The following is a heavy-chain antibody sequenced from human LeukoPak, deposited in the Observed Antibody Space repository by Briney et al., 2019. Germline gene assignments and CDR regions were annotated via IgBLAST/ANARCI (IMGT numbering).Heavy chain of an antibody. CDR1: GGSFSGYY. J-gene: IGHJ4*02. Sequence: SETLSLTCAVYGGSFSGYYWSWIRQPPGKGVEWVGEINHSGSTNYNPSLKRRVTISVDTSKNQFSLKLSSVTAADTAVYYCARATDTYYYDSSGRGAGRFDYWGQGTLVTVSS. CDR2: INHSGST. CDR3: ARATDTYYYDSSGRGAGRFDY. D-gene: IGHD3-22*01. V-gene: IGHV4-34*01.